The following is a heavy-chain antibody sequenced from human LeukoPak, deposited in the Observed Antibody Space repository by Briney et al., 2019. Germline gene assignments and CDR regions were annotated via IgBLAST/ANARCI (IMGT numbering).Heavy chain of an antibody. D-gene: IGHD5-24*01. Sequence: PSETLSLTCAVYGGSFSRYYWGWIRQSPGKGLEWIAEIDHRGDTNYNPSVKSRVTISVDTSKNQFSLKVRSLSAADTAVYYCARGATISETGYFDFWGQGTLVTVSS. CDR2: IDHRGDT. V-gene: IGHV4-34*01. CDR1: GGSFSRYY. J-gene: IGHJ4*03. CDR3: ARGATISETGYFDF.